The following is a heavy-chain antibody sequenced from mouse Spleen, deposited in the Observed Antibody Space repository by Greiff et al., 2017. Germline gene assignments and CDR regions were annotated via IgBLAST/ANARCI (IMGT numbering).Heavy chain of an antibody. D-gene: IGHD1-1*01. Sequence: EVKLMESGPGLVKPSQSLSLTCSVTGYSITSGYYWNWIRQFPGNKLEWMGYISYDGSNNYNPSLKNRISITRDTSKNQFFLKLNSVTTEDTATYYCARRTTGRYFDVWGAGTTVTVSS. J-gene: IGHJ1*01. CDR3: ARRTTGRYFDV. CDR1: GYSITSGYY. V-gene: IGHV3-6*01. CDR2: ISYDGSN.